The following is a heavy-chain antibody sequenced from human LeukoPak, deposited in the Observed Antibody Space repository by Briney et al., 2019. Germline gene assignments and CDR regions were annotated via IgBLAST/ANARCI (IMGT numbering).Heavy chain of an antibody. CDR3: ARGGYSYGYVKDWFDP. CDR2: INHSGST. CDR1: GGSFSGYY. Sequence: KTSETLSLTCAVYGGSFSGYYWSWIRQPPGKGLEWIGEINHSGSTNYNPSLKSRVTISVDTSKNQFSLKLSSVTAADTAVYYCARGGYSYGYVKDWFDPWGQGTLVTVSS. J-gene: IGHJ5*02. D-gene: IGHD5-18*01. V-gene: IGHV4-34*01.